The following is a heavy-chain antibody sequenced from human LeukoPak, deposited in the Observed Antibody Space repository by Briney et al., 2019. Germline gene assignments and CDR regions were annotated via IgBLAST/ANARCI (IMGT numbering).Heavy chain of an antibody. CDR2: ISFDGSDK. D-gene: IGHD3-16*01. CDR1: GFTFSTYG. Sequence: GGSLRLSCETSGFTFSTYGMHWVRQAPGKGLEWVALISFDGSDKSYGTSVKGRFTISRDNSKNTLHLQMISLRAEDTAVYYCARDQGAWGYGYNFDYWGQGTLVTVSS. CDR3: ARDQGAWGYGYNFDY. V-gene: IGHV3-30*03. J-gene: IGHJ4*02.